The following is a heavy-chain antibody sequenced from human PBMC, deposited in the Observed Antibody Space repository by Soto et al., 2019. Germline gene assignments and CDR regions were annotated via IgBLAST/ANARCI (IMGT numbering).Heavy chain of an antibody. D-gene: IGHD1-26*01. J-gene: IGHJ6*02. Sequence: GGSLRLSCAASGFTFSNAWMNWVRQAPGKGLEWVGRIKSKTDGGTTDYAAPVKGRFTISRDDSKNTLYLQMNSLKTEDTAVYYCTTVLESYYGLSYSYGMDVWGQGTPFTASS. CDR3: TTVLESYYGLSYSYGMDV. V-gene: IGHV3-15*07. CDR1: GFTFSNAW. CDR2: IKSKTDGGTT.